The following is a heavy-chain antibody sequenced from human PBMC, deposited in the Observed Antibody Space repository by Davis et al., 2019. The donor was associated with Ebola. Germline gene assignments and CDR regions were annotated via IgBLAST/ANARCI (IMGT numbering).Heavy chain of an antibody. J-gene: IGHJ4*02. Sequence: AASVKVSCKASGYTFTTQAMTWVRQAPGQGLEWMGWINTKTGNPTYAQGFAGRFAFSVDTAVTTAYLHISTLKAADTAVYYCAARSGSYYSGLDYWGQGTLVTVSS. CDR3: AARSGSYYSGLDY. CDR2: INTKTGNP. CDR1: GYTFTTQA. V-gene: IGHV7-4-1*02. D-gene: IGHD1-26*01.